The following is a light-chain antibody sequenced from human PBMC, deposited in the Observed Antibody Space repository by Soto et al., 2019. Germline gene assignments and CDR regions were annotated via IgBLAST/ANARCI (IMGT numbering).Light chain of an antibody. Sequence: ILMTQSPATLSVSPGERATLSCRASQGVSSNLAWYQQKPGQAPRLLIYDASTRATGIPARFSGSGSGTEFTLTISSLQSEDFAVYYCQQYNNWPPWTFGQGTKVEIK. J-gene: IGKJ1*01. CDR1: QGVSSN. CDR3: QQYNNWPPWT. CDR2: DAS. V-gene: IGKV3-15*01.